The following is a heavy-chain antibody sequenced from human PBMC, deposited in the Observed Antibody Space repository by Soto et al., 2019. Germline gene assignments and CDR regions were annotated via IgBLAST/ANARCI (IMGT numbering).Heavy chain of an antibody. D-gene: IGHD3-16*01. J-gene: IGHJ4*02. CDR1: GFTFADYG. CDR2: IYCNGGCT. Sequence: VQLVESGGGVVRPGGSLRLSCAASGFTFADYGMSWVRQDPGKGLEWVSGIYCNGGCTGFADSVKGRFTISRDKAKNSLYLQRNSLRAEDTALYYCARGEILMITFGGVITDYGGQGNLVTVSS. V-gene: IGHV3-20*04. CDR3: ARGEILMITFGGVITDY.